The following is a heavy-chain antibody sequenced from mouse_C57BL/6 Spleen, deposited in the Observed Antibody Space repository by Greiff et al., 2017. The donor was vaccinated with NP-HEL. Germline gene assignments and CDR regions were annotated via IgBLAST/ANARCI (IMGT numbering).Heavy chain of an antibody. Sequence: VQLQQSGAELARPGASVKLSCKASGYTFTSYGISWVKQRTGQGLEWIGEIYPRSGNTYYNEKFKGKATLTADKSSSTAYMELHSLTSEDSAVYFCARCRSGYAMDYWGQGTSVTVSS. D-gene: IGHD3-1*01. J-gene: IGHJ4*01. CDR2: IYPRSGNT. CDR3: ARCRSGYAMDY. V-gene: IGHV1-81*01. CDR1: GYTFTSYG.